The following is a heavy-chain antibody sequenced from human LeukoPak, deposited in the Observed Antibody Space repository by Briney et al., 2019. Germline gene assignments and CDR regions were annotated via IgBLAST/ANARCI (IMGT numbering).Heavy chain of an antibody. CDR3: ARDGDSVMVEFDY. CDR1: VYTFTDSY. J-gene: IGHJ4*02. Sequence: ASVTVSCKASVYTFTDSYLYWVRQAPGQGREWMGWIYPNSGGTNYAQKFQGRVTMTRDTSISTAYMELSRLRSDDTAVYYCARDGDSVMVEFDYWGQGTLVTVSS. V-gene: IGHV1-2*02. D-gene: IGHD5-18*01. CDR2: IYPNSGGT.